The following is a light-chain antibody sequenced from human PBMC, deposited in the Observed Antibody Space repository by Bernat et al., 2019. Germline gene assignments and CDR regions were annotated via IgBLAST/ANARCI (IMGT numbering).Light chain of an antibody. V-gene: IGKV3-15*01. CDR2: DAS. Sequence: VMTQSPATLSVSPGERVTLSCRAGHSVSSNLAWYQQKAGQAPRLLIYDASTRATGVPDRFSGSGSGTEFTLTISSLQSEDFAVYYCQQYSNWPLYTFGQGTTLEI. CDR1: HSVSSN. CDR3: QQYSNWPLYT. J-gene: IGKJ2*01.